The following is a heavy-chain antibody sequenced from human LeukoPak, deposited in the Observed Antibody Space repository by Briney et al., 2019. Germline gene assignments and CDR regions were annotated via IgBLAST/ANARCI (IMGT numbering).Heavy chain of an antibody. CDR1: GYSISSGYY. CDR2: IYHSGTT. J-gene: IGHJ5*02. CDR3: ARQEIGLRSFDP. D-gene: IGHD3/OR15-3a*01. Sequence: PSETLSLTRTVSGYSISSGYYWGWIRQPPGKGLEWIGSIYHSGTTHYDPSLKSRVTISVDTSKNQFSLNLSSVTAADTAVYYCARQEIGLRSFDPWGQGTLVTVSS. V-gene: IGHV4-38-2*02.